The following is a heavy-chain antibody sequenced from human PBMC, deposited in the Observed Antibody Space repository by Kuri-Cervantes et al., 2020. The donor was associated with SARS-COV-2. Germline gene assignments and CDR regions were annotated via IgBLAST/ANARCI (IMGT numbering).Heavy chain of an antibody. CDR2: ISHDGKNK. J-gene: IGHJ4*02. V-gene: IGHV3-30*18. Sequence: GESLKISCAASGLNFSRTDMHWVRQAPGKGLEWVAVISHDGKNKKCIASGKGRFTISRDNSQNTLYLHMKSLRSEDTAMYYCAKDRVGVQDFWGQGTLFTVSS. D-gene: IGHD2-21*01. CDR1: GLNFSRTD. CDR3: AKDRVGVQDF.